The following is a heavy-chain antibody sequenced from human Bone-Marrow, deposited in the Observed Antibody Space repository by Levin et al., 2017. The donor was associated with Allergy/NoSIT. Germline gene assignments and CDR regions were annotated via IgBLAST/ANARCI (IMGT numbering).Heavy chain of an antibody. CDR2: IYSGGNT. Sequence: GGSLRLSCAASGFTVSNNYMSWVRQAPGKGLEGVSIIYSGGNTYYTDSVKGRFTIPRDSSKNTLYLQMNSLRAEDTAVYYCATSPTSGYWGQGTLVTVSS. CDR1: GFTVSNNY. V-gene: IGHV3-53*01. J-gene: IGHJ4*02. CDR3: ATSPTSGY.